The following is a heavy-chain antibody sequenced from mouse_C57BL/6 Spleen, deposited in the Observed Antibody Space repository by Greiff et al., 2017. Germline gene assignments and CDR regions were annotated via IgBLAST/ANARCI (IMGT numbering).Heavy chain of an antibody. Sequence: VQLQQSGPELVKPGASVKISCKASGYAFSSSWMYWVKQRPGKGLEWIGRIYPGDGETNYNGKFKGKATLTADKSSSTAYMQRSSLTSEDSAVYFCARRGDLLCGFDVWGTGTTVTVSS. V-gene: IGHV1-82*01. J-gene: IGHJ1*03. CDR2: IYPGDGET. D-gene: IGHD2-1*01. CDR3: ARRGDLLCGFDV. CDR1: GYAFSSSW.